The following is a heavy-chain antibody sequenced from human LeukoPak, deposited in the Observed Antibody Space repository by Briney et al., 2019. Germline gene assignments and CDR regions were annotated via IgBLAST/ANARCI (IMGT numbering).Heavy chain of an antibody. V-gene: IGHV4-61*01. Sequence: SETLSLTCTVSGGSVGSGSYYWSWIRQPPGKGLEWIGYIYYSGSTNYNPSLKSRVTISVDTSKNQFSLKLSSVTAADTAVYYCARDRAEYCSGGSCYSDYYYYGMDVWGQGTTVTVSS. D-gene: IGHD2-15*01. J-gene: IGHJ6*02. CDR1: GGSVGSGSYY. CDR2: IYYSGST. CDR3: ARDRAEYCSGGSCYSDYYYYGMDV.